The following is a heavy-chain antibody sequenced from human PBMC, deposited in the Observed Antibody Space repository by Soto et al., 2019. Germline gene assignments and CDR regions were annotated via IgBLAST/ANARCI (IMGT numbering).Heavy chain of an antibody. Sequence: QVQLQESGPGLVKPSETLSLTCTVSGVSISSYYWNWIRQPPGKGLEWIGRIHYSGSTNYNPSLKGRVTISLDTSKNRFSLKLSSVTAADTAVYYCARQVTIAAPGNGLVWFDPWGQGTLVTVSS. CDR2: IHYSGST. D-gene: IGHD6-13*01. CDR1: GVSISSYY. J-gene: IGHJ5*02. CDR3: ARQVTIAAPGNGLVWFDP. V-gene: IGHV4-59*08.